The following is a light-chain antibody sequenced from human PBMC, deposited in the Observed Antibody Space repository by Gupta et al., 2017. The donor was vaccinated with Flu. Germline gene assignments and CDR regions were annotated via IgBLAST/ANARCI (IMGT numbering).Light chain of an antibody. CDR1: ASDIGSYNY. J-gene: IGLJ2*01. Sequence: QSALTQPASVSGSPGQSITISCTGTASDIGSYNYVSWYQQHPGKAPKLIIFDVSNRPSGVSNRFAGSKSGNTASLTISGLQAEDEADYYCISYTSSDSLVVLGGGTALTVL. V-gene: IGLV2-14*03. CDR2: DVS. CDR3: ISYTSSDSLVV.